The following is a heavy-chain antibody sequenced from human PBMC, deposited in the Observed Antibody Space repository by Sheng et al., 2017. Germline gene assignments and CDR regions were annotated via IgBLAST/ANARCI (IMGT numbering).Heavy chain of an antibody. J-gene: IGHJ4*02. CDR3: TTDPRLAVVQGHLYYVDY. Sequence: EVQLVDSGGGLVRPGGSLRLSCTASTVSFKDAWMNWVRQAPGKGLEWVGRFKSTTESGTTDYAAPVKGRFTISRDDSKNTLYLQMSSLKIEDTAVYYCTTDPRLAVVQGHLYYVDYWGQGIPVTVSS. CDR2: FKSTTESGTT. CDR1: TVSFKDAW. V-gene: IGHV3-15*01. D-gene: IGHD3-10*01.